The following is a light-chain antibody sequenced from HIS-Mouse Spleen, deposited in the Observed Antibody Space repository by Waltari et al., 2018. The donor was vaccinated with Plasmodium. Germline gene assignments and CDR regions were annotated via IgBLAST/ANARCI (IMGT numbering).Light chain of an antibody. J-gene: IGLJ3*02. CDR1: ALPKKY. V-gene: IGLV3-10*01. CDR2: EDS. CDR3: YSTDSSGNHRV. Sequence: SYELTQPPSVSVSPGQTARITYSGDALPKKYAYWYQQKSGPAPVLVIYEDSKRPPGIPERFSGSSSGTMATLTISGAQVEDEADYYCYSTDSSGNHRVFGGGTKLTVL.